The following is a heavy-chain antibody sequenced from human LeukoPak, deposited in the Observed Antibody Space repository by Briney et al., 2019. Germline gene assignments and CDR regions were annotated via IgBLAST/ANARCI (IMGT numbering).Heavy chain of an antibody. CDR1: GGSISSYY. J-gene: IGHJ4*02. CDR3: ARTQGGLTYFDY. CDR2: IYGSGST. D-gene: IGHD3-9*01. Sequence: SETLSLTCTVSGGSISSYYWSWIRQPPGKGLEWIGYIYGSGSTNYNPSLKSRVTISVDTSKNQFSLKLSSVTAADTAVYYCARTQGGLTYFDYWSQGTLVTVSS. V-gene: IGHV4-59*08.